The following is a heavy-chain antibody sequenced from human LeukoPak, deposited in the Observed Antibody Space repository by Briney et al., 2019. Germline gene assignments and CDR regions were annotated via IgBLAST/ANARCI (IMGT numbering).Heavy chain of an antibody. J-gene: IGHJ4*02. D-gene: IGHD5-12*01. CDR1: GFTVSSNY. CDR3: ARRYSGYDRGDY. Sequence: GGSLRLSCAASGFTVSSNYMSWVRQAPGKGLEWVSVIYSGGSTYYADSVKGRFTISRDNSKNTLYLQMNSLRAEDTAVYYCARRYSGYDRGDYWGQGTLVTVSS. CDR2: IYSGGST. V-gene: IGHV3-53*01.